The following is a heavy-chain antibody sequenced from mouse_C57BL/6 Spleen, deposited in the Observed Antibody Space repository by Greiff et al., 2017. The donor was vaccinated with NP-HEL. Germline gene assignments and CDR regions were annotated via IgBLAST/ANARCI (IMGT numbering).Heavy chain of an antibody. Sequence: QVQLQQSGAELVRPGTSVKMSCKASGYTFTNYWIGWARQRPGHGLEWIGDIYPGGGYTNYNEKFKGKATLTADKSSSTAYMQFSSLTSEDSAIYYCARSYDYDGRGFDYWGQGTTLTVSS. D-gene: IGHD2-4*01. CDR3: ARSYDYDGRGFDY. CDR1: GYTFTNYW. V-gene: IGHV1-63*01. CDR2: IYPGGGYT. J-gene: IGHJ2*01.